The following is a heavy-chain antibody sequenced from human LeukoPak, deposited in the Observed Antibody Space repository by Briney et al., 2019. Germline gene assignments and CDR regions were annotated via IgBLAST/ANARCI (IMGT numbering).Heavy chain of an antibody. D-gene: IGHD3-16*01. J-gene: IGHJ5*01. CDR3: ARDGADDYVWGEGGWFDP. Sequence: SETLSLTCTLSGGFLSSGDYYWTWIRQPPGKGLEWIGYVYYTGNTFYSPSLKSRVTISVDTSKNQFSLKLSSVTAADTAVYYCARDGADDYVWGEGGWFDPWGQGTLVTVSS. V-gene: IGHV4-30-4*01. CDR2: VYYTGNT. CDR1: GGFLSSGDYY.